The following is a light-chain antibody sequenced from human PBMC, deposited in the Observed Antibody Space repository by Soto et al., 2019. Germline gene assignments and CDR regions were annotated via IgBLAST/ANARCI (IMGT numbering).Light chain of an antibody. Sequence: AIQLTQSPSSLSASVGDRVTITCRASQGIISALAWYQQQPGKVPKLLIYDASSLESGVPSRFSGSGSGTDFTLTFSSLQADDSVIDYCQQFHSYVFTFGPGTKLEIK. CDR1: QGIISA. J-gene: IGKJ3*01. CDR2: DAS. V-gene: IGKV1-13*02. CDR3: QQFHSYVFT.